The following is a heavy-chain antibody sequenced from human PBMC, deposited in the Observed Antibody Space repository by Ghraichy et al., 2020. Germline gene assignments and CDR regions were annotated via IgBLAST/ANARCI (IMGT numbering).Heavy chain of an antibody. CDR2: MNPNSGNT. Sequence: ASVKVSCKASGYTFTSYDINWVRQATGQGLEWMGWMNPNSGNTGYAQKFQGRVTMTRNTSISTAYMELSSLRSEDTAVYYCARGSIVVVIAIPYYYGMDVWGQGTTVTVSS. CDR3: ARGSIVVVIAIPYYYGMDV. CDR1: GYTFTSYD. J-gene: IGHJ6*02. D-gene: IGHD2-21*01. V-gene: IGHV1-8*01.